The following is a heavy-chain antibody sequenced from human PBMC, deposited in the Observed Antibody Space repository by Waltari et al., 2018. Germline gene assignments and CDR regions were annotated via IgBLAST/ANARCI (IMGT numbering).Heavy chain of an antibody. CDR1: GYTFIDYY. Sequence: QVQLVQSGAEVKKPGASVKVSCKTSGYTFIDYYMHWVRQAPGRGPESMGGLNPKVGSKTYDPKFKGRVTMTRETSTSTVFLDLSRLTVDDTAVYYCAREGKKSGYSGYDLGFDFWGQGALVTVSS. D-gene: IGHD5-12*01. CDR2: LNPKVGSK. J-gene: IGHJ4*02. V-gene: IGHV1-2*02. CDR3: AREGKKSGYSGYDLGFDF.